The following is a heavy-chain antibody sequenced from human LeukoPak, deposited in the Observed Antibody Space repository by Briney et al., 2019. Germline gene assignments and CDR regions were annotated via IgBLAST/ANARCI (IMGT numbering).Heavy chain of an antibody. V-gene: IGHV2-5*02. CDR3: AHRRRLISASFFFDY. J-gene: IGHJ4*02. CDR2: IYWDDDK. Sequence: SGSTLVKPTQTLTLTCTFSGFSLNTSGVGVGWIRQPPGKALEWLALIYWDDDKRYNPSLKSRLTITKDTSKNQIVLTVTNMDPVDTATYYCAHRRRLISASFFFDYWGQGTLVTVSS. D-gene: IGHD1-26*01. CDR1: GFSLNTSGVG.